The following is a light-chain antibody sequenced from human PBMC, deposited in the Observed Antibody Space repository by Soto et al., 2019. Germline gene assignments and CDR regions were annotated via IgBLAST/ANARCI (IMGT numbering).Light chain of an antibody. CDR2: DAS. V-gene: IGKV1-5*01. J-gene: IGKJ1*01. CDR3: QQYNSYSGT. Sequence: DFQMTQPPSARSAPVGGRVTSTCRASQSISSWLAWYQQRPGKAPKLLIYDASRLESGVPSRFSGSGSGTEFTLTISSLQPDDFATYYCQQYNSYSGTCGQGNKGAIK. CDR1: QSISSW.